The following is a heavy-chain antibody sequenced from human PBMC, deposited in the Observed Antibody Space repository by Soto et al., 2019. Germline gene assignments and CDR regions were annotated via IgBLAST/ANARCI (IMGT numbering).Heavy chain of an antibody. CDR3: ATRKDGMGGAFDI. CDR2: IYYSGST. CDR1: GGSISSGGYY. V-gene: IGHV4-31*03. J-gene: IGHJ3*02. Sequence: PSETLSLTCTVPGGSISSGGYYWSWIRQHPGKGLEWIGYIYYSGSTYYNPSLKSRVTISVDTSKNQFSLKLSSVTAADTAVYYCATRKDGMGGAFDIWGQGTMVTVSS. D-gene: IGHD3-16*01.